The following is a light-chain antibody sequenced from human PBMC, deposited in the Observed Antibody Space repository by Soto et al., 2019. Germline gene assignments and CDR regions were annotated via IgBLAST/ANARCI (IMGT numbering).Light chain of an antibody. CDR3: QQFNSYPIT. V-gene: IGKV1-5*03. Sequence: DIQRTQCASSLSASGLGRFTITFRASQSITGWLAWFQQKPGKAPKLLISKASRLESGVPSRFSGSGSGTEFTLSISGLQPDDFATYFCQQFNSYPITFGQGTRLENK. CDR2: KAS. CDR1: QSITGW. J-gene: IGKJ5*01.